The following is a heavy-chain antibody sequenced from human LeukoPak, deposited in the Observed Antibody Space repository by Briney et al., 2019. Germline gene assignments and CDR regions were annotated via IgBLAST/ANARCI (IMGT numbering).Heavy chain of an antibody. CDR3: ARVEKGPIWSGYYWRGALDY. V-gene: IGHV3-30-3*01. D-gene: IGHD3-3*01. CDR2: ISYDGSNK. CDR1: GFTFSNYA. Sequence: GGSLRLSCAASGFTFSNYAMDWVRQAPGKGLEWVAVISYDGSNKYYAGSVKGRFTISRDNSKNTLYLQMNSLRAEDTAVYYCARVEKGPIWSGYYWRGALDYWGQGTLVTVSS. J-gene: IGHJ4*02.